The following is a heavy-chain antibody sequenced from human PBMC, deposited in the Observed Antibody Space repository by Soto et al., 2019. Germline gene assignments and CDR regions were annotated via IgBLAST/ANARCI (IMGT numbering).Heavy chain of an antibody. CDR2: INPNSGGT. D-gene: IGHD3-22*01. J-gene: IGHJ4*02. V-gene: IGHV1-2*02. CDR1: GYTFTAYY. Sequence: ASVKVSCKASGYTFTAYYIHWVRQAPGQGLEWMGWINPNSGGTNFAQIFQGRVTMTRDTSISTVYMELSRLGSDDTAVYYCARGYDSSGYQRLYGYWGQGTRGTVS. CDR3: ARGYDSSGYQRLYGY.